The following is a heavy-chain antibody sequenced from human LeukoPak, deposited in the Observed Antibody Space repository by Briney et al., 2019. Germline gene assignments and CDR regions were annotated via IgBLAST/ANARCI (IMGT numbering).Heavy chain of an antibody. V-gene: IGHV3-66*01. J-gene: IGHJ6*02. CDR2: IYSGGST. Sequence: SGGSLRLSCAASGFTVSSNYMSWVRQAPGKGLEWVSVIYSGGSTYYADSVKGRFTISRDNSKNTLYLQMGSLRAEDMAVYYCARGPEDYGSGSYYDYYYYGMDVWGQGTTVTVSS. CDR3: ARGPEDYGSGSYYDYYYYGMDV. CDR1: GFTVSSNY. D-gene: IGHD3-10*01.